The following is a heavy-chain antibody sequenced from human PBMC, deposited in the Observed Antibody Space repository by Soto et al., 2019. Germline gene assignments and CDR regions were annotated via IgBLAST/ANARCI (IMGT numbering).Heavy chain of an antibody. Sequence: QVQLQESGPGLVKPSQTLSLTCTVSGGSISSADYYWSWIRQPPGKGLEWIGYIYYSGATYYNPSLQSRLTMSIDTSTGQFSLGLTSVTAADTAVYYCARDDKGYGDVDCWGQGALVTVSS. V-gene: IGHV4-30-4*01. CDR1: GGSISSADYY. CDR2: IYYSGAT. D-gene: IGHD4-17*01. CDR3: ARDDKGYGDVDC. J-gene: IGHJ4*02.